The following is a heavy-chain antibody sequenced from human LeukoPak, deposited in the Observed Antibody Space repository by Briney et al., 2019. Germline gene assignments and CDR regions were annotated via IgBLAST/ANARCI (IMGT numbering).Heavy chain of an antibody. J-gene: IGHJ4*02. CDR2: MNPNSGNT. V-gene: IGHV1-8*01. CDR1: GYTFTGYD. Sequence: ASVKVSCKASGYTFTGYDINWVRQAPGQGLEWMGWMNPNSGNTGYAQKFQGRVTITRNTSISTAYMELSSLRSEDTAVYYCAIPSSGWSPFDDWGQGTLVTVSS. CDR3: AIPSSGWSPFDD. D-gene: IGHD6-19*01.